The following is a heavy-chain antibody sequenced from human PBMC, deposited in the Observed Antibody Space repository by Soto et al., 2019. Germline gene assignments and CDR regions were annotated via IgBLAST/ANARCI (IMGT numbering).Heavy chain of an antibody. Sequence: SETLSLTCAVSGGSISSSNWWSWVRQPPGKGLEWIGEIYHSGSTNYNPSLKSRVTISVDKSKNQFSLKLSSVTAADTAVYYCARERSIAVAGTIGYWGQGTLVTVSS. CDR1: GGSISSSNW. CDR3: ARERSIAVAGTIGY. V-gene: IGHV4-4*02. D-gene: IGHD6-19*01. J-gene: IGHJ4*02. CDR2: IYHSGST.